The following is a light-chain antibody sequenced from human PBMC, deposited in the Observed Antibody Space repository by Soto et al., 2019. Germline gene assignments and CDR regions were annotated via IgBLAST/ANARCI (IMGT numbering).Light chain of an antibody. J-gene: IGKJ4*01. CDR3: QQRSDWPT. Sequence: EIVLTQSPATLSLSPGERATLSCRASQGVSSYLAWYQQKGGQAPRLLIYDASNRATGIPARFSGSGSGTDFTLTIRSLEPEDFAVYYCQQRSDWPTFGGGTKVEIK. CDR1: QGVSSY. CDR2: DAS. V-gene: IGKV3-11*01.